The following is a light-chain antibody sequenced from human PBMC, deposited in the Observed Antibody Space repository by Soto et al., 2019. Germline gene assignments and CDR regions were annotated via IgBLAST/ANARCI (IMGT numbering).Light chain of an antibody. Sequence: QSVLTQSPSASASLGASVRLTCTLSSGHSRYAIAWHQQQPDKGPRCLMKVNSDGSHSKGDGIPDRFSGSSSGAERYLTISSLQSEDEADYYCQTWGTGPWVFGGGTKLTV. V-gene: IGLV4-69*01. CDR3: QTWGTGPWV. CDR1: SGHSRYA. J-gene: IGLJ3*02. CDR2: VNSDGSH.